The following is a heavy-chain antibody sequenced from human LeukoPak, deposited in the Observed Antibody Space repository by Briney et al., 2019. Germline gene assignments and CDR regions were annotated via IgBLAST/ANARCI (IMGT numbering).Heavy chain of an antibody. CDR3: AREYSSWHYYYGMDV. V-gene: IGHV3-48*03. J-gene: IGHJ6*02. Sequence: GGSLRLSCAASGFTFSSYEMNWVRKAPGKGLEWVSYISSSGSTIYYADSVRGRFTISRDNAKNSLYLQMNSLRAEDTAVYYCAREYSSWHYYYGMDVWGQGTTVTVSS. D-gene: IGHD6-19*01. CDR1: GFTFSSYE. CDR2: ISSSGSTI.